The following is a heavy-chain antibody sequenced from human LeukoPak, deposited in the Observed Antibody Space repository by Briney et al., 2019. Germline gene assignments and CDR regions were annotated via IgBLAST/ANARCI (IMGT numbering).Heavy chain of an antibody. D-gene: IGHD3-22*01. V-gene: IGHV4-39*01. J-gene: IGHJ5*02. Sequence: SETLSLTCTVSGGSISSSSYYWGWIRQPPGKGLEWIGSIYYSGSTYYNPSLKSRVTISVDTSKNQFSLNLSSVTAADTGMYYCARGDYYDSNTVWFDPWGQGTLVTVSS. CDR2: IYYSGST. CDR3: ARGDYYDSNTVWFDP. CDR1: GGSISSSSYY.